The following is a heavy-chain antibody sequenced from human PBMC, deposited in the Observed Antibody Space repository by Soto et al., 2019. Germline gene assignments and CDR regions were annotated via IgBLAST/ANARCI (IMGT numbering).Heavy chain of an antibody. Sequence: ASVEVSCKASGYNFTSYYRHWVRQAHGQGLEWMGRINASNGSTSYAQKFQGRVTITRDTSASTAYMELSSLRSEDTAVYYCARDPHETDFWSGYYPDYWGQGTLVTVSS. CDR3: ARDPHETDFWSGYYPDY. CDR2: INASNGST. D-gene: IGHD3-3*01. J-gene: IGHJ4*02. V-gene: IGHV1-46*01. CDR1: GYNFTSYY.